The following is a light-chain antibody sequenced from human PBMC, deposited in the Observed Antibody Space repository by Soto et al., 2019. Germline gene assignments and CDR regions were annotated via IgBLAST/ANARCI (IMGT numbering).Light chain of an antibody. Sequence: GDRVTITCRASQSITNYLNWYQQKPGKAPKLLIYAASSLQSGVPSRFSGSESGTDFTLSISSLQPEDFATYYCQQGYRTPWTFGQGTKVEIK. CDR1: QSITNY. CDR3: QQGYRTPWT. J-gene: IGKJ1*01. V-gene: IGKV1-39*01. CDR2: AAS.